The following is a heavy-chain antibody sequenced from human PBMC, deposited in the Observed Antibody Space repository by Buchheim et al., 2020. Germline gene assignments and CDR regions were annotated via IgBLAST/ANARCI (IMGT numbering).Heavy chain of an antibody. CDR1: GGTFSSYA. D-gene: IGHD3-9*01. CDR2: IIPIFGTA. V-gene: IGHV1-69*01. CDR3: ARVYYDIVTGWSKYNWFDP. Sequence: QVQLVQSGAEVKKPGSSVKVSCKASGGTFSSYAISCVRQAPGQGLECMGGIIPIFGTANYAQKFQGRVTITADESTRTAYLEMSSLRSEETAVYYCARVYYDIVTGWSKYNWFDPWGQGTL. J-gene: IGHJ5*02.